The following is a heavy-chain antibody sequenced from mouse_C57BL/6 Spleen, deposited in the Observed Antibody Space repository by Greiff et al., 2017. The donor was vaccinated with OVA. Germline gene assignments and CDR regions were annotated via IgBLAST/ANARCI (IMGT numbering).Heavy chain of an antibody. J-gene: IGHJ4*01. Sequence: QSCKASGYPFTSYWMDWVKQRPGQGLEWIGNIYPSHSETHYNQKFKDKATLTVDKSSSTAYMQLSSLTSEDSAVYDCARYYGNYSYAMDYWGQGTSVTVSA. CDR2: IYPSHSET. CDR1: GYPFTSYW. V-gene: IGHV1-61*01. D-gene: IGHD2-1*01. CDR3: ARYYGNYSYAMDY.